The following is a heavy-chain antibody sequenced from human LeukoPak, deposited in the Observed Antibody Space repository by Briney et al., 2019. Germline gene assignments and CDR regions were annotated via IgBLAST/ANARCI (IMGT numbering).Heavy chain of an antibody. CDR3: ARAERWLQLPGDFDY. J-gene: IGHJ4*02. CDR2: IYTSGST. D-gene: IGHD5-24*01. Sequence: SETLSLTCTVSGGSISNGSYYWSWIRQPAGKGLEWIGRIYTSGSTNYNPSLKSRVIISVDPSKNQFSLKLSSVTAADTAVYYCARAERWLQLPGDFDYWGQGTLVTVSS. CDR1: GGSISNGSYY. V-gene: IGHV4-61*02.